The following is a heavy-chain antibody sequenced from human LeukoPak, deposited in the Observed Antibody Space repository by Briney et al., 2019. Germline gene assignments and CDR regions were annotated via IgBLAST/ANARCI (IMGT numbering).Heavy chain of an antibody. CDR2: VRTSDGST. D-gene: IGHD4-17*01. CDR3: ARDATTTVTRFGY. Sequence: ASVKVSCKASGYTFTSYGITWLRQAPGQGLEWMAWVRTSDGSTNYAQKFQGRVTMTTDTSTSTVFMELTSLRYDDTAVYYCARDATTTVTRFGYWGQGTLVIVSS. V-gene: IGHV1-18*04. CDR1: GYTFTSYG. J-gene: IGHJ4*02.